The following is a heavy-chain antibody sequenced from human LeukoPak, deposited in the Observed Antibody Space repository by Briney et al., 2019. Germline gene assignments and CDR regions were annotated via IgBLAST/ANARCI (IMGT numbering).Heavy chain of an antibody. Sequence: ASETLSLTCADYGGSFSGYYWSWIRQPPGKGLEWIGEINHSGSTNYNPSLKSRVTISVDTSKNQFSLKLSSVTAADTAVYYCARGGGYYPNYFDYWGQGTLVTVSS. CDR2: INHSGST. CDR1: GGSFSGYY. J-gene: IGHJ4*02. V-gene: IGHV4-34*01. D-gene: IGHD3-22*01. CDR3: ARGGGYYPNYFDY.